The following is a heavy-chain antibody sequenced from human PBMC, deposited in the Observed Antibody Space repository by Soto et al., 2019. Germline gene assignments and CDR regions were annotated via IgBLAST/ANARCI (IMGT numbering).Heavy chain of an antibody. D-gene: IGHD3-10*01. CDR3: ARLLFGAANWFDP. V-gene: IGHV4-59*01. CDR1: GGSISSYY. CDR2: IYNSGSI. Sequence: PSETLSLTCTVSGGSISSYYWSWIRQPPGKGLEWIGYIYNSGSINYNPSLKSRVTISLDTSKNQFSLKLSSVTAADTAVYYCARLLFGAANWFDPWGQGTLVPV. J-gene: IGHJ5*02.